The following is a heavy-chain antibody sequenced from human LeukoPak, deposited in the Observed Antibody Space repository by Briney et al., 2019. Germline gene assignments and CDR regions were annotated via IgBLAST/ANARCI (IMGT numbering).Heavy chain of an antibody. CDR1: GFTFSSYA. CDR3: ARGQFRFSDYDSSGFDY. CDR2: ISYGGSNT. J-gene: IGHJ4*02. Sequence: GGSPRLSCAASGFTFSSYAMHWVRQAPGKGLEWVAVISYGGSNTYYGDSVKGRFTISRDNSKNTLYLQMNSLRVEDTAVYYCARGQFRFSDYDSSGFDYWGQGTLVTVSS. V-gene: IGHV3-30*04. D-gene: IGHD3-22*01.